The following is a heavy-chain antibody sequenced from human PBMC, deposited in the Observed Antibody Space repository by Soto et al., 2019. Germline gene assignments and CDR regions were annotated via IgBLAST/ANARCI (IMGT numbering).Heavy chain of an antibody. Sequence: QVQLVQSGAEVKKPGSSVKVSCKASGGTFSSYAISWVRQAPGQGLEWMGGIIPIFGTANYAQKFQGRVTITADESTSTAYMEVSSLRSEDTAVYYCARAEDCTNGVCPFDYWGQGTLVTVSS. D-gene: IGHD2-8*01. CDR1: GGTFSSYA. CDR3: ARAEDCTNGVCPFDY. V-gene: IGHV1-69*01. CDR2: IIPIFGTA. J-gene: IGHJ4*02.